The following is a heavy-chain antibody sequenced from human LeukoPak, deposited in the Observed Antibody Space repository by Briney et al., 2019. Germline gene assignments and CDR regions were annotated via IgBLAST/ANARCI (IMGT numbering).Heavy chain of an antibody. V-gene: IGHV4-59*11. J-gene: IGHJ4*02. Sequence: SGTLSLTCTVSNDSISPLYWGWIRQPPGKGLEFIGYIFYSGTTNFNPSLKSRVTLSVDTSKNQFSLRLNSVTAADTAVYYCARGGSAAKYYFDSWGQGTLVTVSS. CDR3: ARGGSAAKYYFDS. CDR2: IFYSGTT. D-gene: IGHD6-13*01. CDR1: NDSISPLY.